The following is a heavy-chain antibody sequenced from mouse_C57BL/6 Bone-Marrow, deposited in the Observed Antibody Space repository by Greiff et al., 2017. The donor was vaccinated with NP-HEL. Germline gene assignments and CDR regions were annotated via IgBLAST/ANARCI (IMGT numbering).Heavy chain of an antibody. CDR2: ISDGGSYT. CDR1: GFTFSSYA. V-gene: IGHV5-4*01. J-gene: IGHJ1*03. CDR3: ARDPLDYYGSSYWYFDV. D-gene: IGHD1-1*01. Sequence: EVKVVESGGGLVKPGGSLKLSCAASGFTFSSYAMSWVRQTPEKRLEWVATISDGGSYTYYPDNVKGRFTISRDNAKNNLYLQMSHLKSEDTAMYYCARDPLDYYGSSYWYFDVWGTGTTVTVSS.